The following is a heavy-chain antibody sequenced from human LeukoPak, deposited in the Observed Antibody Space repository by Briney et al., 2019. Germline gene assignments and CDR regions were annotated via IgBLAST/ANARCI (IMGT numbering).Heavy chain of an antibody. CDR3: ARGRFLEWRNYYYGMDV. CDR1: VGSTSSGVYY. V-gene: IGHV4-30-4*01. J-gene: IGHJ6*02. D-gene: IGHD3-3*01. CDR2: IYYSGRT. Sequence: SETLSLTCTVSVGSTSSGVYYWSWIRQPPGKGLEWLGYIYYSGRTYYNPSLKSRVTISVDTSKNQFSLKLSSVTAADTAVYYCARGRFLEWRNYYYGMDVWGQGTTVTVSS.